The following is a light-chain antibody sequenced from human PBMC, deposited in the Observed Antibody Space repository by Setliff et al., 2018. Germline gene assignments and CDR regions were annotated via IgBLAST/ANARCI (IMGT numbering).Light chain of an antibody. V-gene: IGLV2-14*03. Sequence: QSALTQPASVSGSPGQAITISCSGTSGDVGGYKYVSWYQQHADKAPKLIIYDVTNRPSGVSWRFSGSKSGITASLTISGLQAEDEADYYCSSYTSRTTLDVFGTGTKVTV. CDR2: DVT. CDR3: SSYTSRTTLDV. J-gene: IGLJ1*01. CDR1: SGDVGGYKY.